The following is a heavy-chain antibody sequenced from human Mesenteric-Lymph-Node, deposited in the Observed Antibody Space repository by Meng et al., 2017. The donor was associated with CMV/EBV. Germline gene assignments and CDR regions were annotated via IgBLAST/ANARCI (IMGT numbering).Heavy chain of an antibody. CDR1: GFSLSIYS. D-gene: IGHD5-18*01. CDR3: ATLRDGYTYD. V-gene: IGHV3-48*04. J-gene: IGHJ4*02. CDR2: IGTGSTK. Sequence: GESLKISCAASGFSLSIYSMNWVRQAPGKGLEWVAYIGTGSTKYYADSLEGRFTVSRDDAKNSLYLQMNSLRAEDTAVYYCATLRDGYTYDWGQGTLVTVSS.